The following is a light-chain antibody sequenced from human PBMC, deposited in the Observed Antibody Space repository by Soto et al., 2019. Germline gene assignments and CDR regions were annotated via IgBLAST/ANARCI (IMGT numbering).Light chain of an antibody. CDR2: EVT. V-gene: IGLV2-14*01. CDR3: SSKRDSSTLFV. J-gene: IGLJ1*01. CDR1: SGDIGSYNR. Sequence: QAVLTQPASVSGSPGQSITISCTGTSGDIGSYNRVSWYQQHPGKAPKLIIYEVTNRPSGVSDRFSGSKSGNTASLTISGLQAEDEADYYCSSKRDSSTLFVFGTGTKVTVL.